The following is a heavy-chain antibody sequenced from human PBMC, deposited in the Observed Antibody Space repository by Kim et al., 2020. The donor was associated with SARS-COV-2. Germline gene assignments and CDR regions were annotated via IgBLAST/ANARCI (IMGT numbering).Heavy chain of an antibody. Sequence: SETLSLTCTVSGGSISSSSYHWGWIRQPPGKGLEWIGSIYYSGSTHYNPSLKSRVTISVDTSKNQFFLKLTSVTAAEMAVYYCARQNPTGYYPPKGFFDRWGRGTLVTVSA. V-gene: IGHV4-39*01. D-gene: IGHD3-9*01. CDR2: IYYSGST. J-gene: IGHJ2*01. CDR1: GGSISSSSYH. CDR3: ARQNPTGYYPPKGFFDR.